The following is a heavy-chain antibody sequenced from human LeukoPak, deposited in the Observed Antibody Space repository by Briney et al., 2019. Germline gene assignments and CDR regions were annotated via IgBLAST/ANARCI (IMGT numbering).Heavy chain of an antibody. V-gene: IGHV3-30*01. CDR3: ARDSTYYYDSGSSGPHYFDF. Sequence: PGGSLRLSCAASGFTFSSYAMHWFRQAPGKGLKWVALISYHGDITYYADSVKGRFTLSRDNSKTTLFLQLNSLRAEDTAVYYCARDSTYYYDSGSSGPHYFDFWGQGTLVTVSS. D-gene: IGHD3-10*01. J-gene: IGHJ4*02. CDR2: ISYHGDIT. CDR1: GFTFSSYA.